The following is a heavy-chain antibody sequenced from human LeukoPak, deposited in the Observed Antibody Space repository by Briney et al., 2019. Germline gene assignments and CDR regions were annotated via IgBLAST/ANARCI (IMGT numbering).Heavy chain of an antibody. J-gene: IGHJ4*02. Sequence: PGGSLRLSCAASRFTFSNAWMNWVRQAPGKGLEWVGRIKSKGDGETTDYAAPVKGRFTISRDDSNNMVYLQMNSLKIEDTAVYYCAIDEPNYAPYDLDYWGQGTLVTVSS. CDR2: IKSKGDGETT. V-gene: IGHV3-15*01. CDR3: AIDEPNYAPYDLDY. D-gene: IGHD4/OR15-4a*01. CDR1: RFTFSNAW.